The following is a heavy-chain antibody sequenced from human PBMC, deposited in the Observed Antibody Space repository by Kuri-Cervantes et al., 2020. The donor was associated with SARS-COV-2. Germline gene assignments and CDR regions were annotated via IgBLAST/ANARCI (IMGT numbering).Heavy chain of an antibody. D-gene: IGHD2-2*01. V-gene: IGHV3-21*04. CDR3: ASLGGTSWHDY. Sequence: GESLKISCAASGFTFSFHSMNWVRQAPGKGLEWVSSISSSSSYIYYADSVKGRFTISRDNAKNSLYLQMNSLRAEDTAVYYCASLGGTSWHDYWGQGTLVTVSS. J-gene: IGHJ4*02. CDR2: ISSSSSYI. CDR1: GFTFSFHS.